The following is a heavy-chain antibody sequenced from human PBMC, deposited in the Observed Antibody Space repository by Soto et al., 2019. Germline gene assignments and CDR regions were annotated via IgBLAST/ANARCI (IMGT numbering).Heavy chain of an antibody. J-gene: IGHJ4*02. CDR2: TYYRSKWYN. Sequence: PSHTLSLTCAISGDSVSGNSAAWNWIRQSPSRGLEWLGRTYYRSKWYNDYAVSVKSRITVTPDTSKNQFSLHLNSVTPEDTAVSYCATEFPYYESSESYFDYWGQGALVTVSS. V-gene: IGHV6-1*01. D-gene: IGHD3-22*01. CDR3: ATEFPYYESSESYFDY. CDR1: GDSVSGNSAA.